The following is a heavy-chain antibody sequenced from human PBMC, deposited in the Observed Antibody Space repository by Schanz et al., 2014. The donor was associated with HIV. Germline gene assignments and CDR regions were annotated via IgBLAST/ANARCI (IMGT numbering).Heavy chain of an antibody. CDR3: AKDLLATTSWYGGIDY. V-gene: IGHV3-33*06. CDR2: IWYDGTDK. CDR1: GFTFSSHG. Sequence: QVQLVESGGGVVQPGRSLRLSCAASGFTFSSHGMHWVRQAPGKGLEWVAVIWYDGTDKYYAGSVKGRFTISRDDSRTTLFLQMNSLRVEDTAIYYCAKDLLATTSWYGGIDYWGQGTLVTVSS. D-gene: IGHD6-13*01. J-gene: IGHJ4*02.